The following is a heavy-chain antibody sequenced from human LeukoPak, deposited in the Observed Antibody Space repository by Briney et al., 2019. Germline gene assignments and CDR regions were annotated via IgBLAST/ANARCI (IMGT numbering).Heavy chain of an antibody. Sequence: GGSLRLSCAASGFTFSSYAMSWVRQAPGKGLEWVSAISGSGGSTYYADSVKGRFTISRDNSKNTLYLQMNSLRAEDTAVYYCAKMEYSSSICNDDGIDYWGQGTLVTVSS. CDR3: AKMEYSSSICNDDGIDY. CDR2: ISGSGGST. CDR1: GFTFSSYA. D-gene: IGHD6-13*01. V-gene: IGHV3-23*01. J-gene: IGHJ4*02.